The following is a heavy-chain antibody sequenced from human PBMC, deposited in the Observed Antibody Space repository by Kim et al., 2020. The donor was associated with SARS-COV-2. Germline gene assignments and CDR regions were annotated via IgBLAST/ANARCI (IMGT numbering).Heavy chain of an antibody. V-gene: IGHV4-34*01. CDR2: INQSGST. J-gene: IGHJ6*02. CDR3: ASPYCGSDCYSDSYYGIDV. CDR1: GGSFSGYY. D-gene: IGHD2-21*02. Sequence: SETLSLTCAVYGGSFSGYYWSWIRQPPGKGLEWIGEINQSGSTNYNPSLKSRVTILVDMSKNQFSLKLSSVTAADTAVYYCASPYCGSDCYSDSYYGIDVWGQGTTVTVSS.